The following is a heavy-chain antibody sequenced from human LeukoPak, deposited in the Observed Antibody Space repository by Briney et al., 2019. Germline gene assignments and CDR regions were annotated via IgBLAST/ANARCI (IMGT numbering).Heavy chain of an antibody. CDR3: ARHGYTASHFFLDY. D-gene: IGHD5-18*01. CDR1: VGSINSYY. J-gene: IGHJ4*02. Sequence: SETMSLTCSVSVGSINSYYWGWVRQPPGGGLQWIGRIYTTGRADYDPSLQSRVTMSIDTSQKQFSLNLRSMTAADTAFYFCARHGYTASHFFLDYWSQGTLVSVSS. V-gene: IGHV4-4*07. CDR2: IYTTGRA.